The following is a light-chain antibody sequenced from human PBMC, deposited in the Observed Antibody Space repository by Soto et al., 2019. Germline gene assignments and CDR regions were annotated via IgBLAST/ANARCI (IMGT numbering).Light chain of an antibody. CDR3: MSYTNSGV. J-gene: IGLJ1*01. V-gene: IGLV2-14*01. CDR2: EVS. Sequence: QSVLTQPASVSGSPVQSTTISCTGTSRDFSDHNHVPWYQHHPGKAPKLTIYEVSNRPSGVSNRFSGSKSGNTASLTISGLQAEDEADYYCMSYTNSGVFGTGTQLTVL. CDR1: SRDFSDHNH.